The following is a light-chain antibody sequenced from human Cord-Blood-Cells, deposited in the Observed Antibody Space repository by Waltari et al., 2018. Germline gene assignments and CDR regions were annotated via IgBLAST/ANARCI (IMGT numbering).Light chain of an antibody. Sequence: QSALTQPRSVSGSPGQSVTISCPGTSSDVGGYNHVSWYQQHPGKAPKLMIYDVSQRHSGVPDRFSGSKSGNTASLTISGLQAEDEADYYCCSYAGSYTWVFGGGTKLTVL. CDR3: CSYAGSYTWV. V-gene: IGLV2-11*01. CDR2: DVS. CDR1: SSDVGGYNH. J-gene: IGLJ3*02.